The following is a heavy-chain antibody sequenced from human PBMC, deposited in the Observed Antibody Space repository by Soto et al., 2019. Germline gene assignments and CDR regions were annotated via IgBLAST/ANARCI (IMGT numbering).Heavy chain of an antibody. CDR3: AREGILNWFDP. V-gene: IGHV3-74*01. D-gene: IGHD3-10*01. CDR2: INSDGSST. J-gene: IGHJ5*02. CDR1: GFTFRSYW. Sequence: PGGSLRLSCAASGFTFRSYWMQWVRQAPGKGLVWVSWINSDGSSTSYADSVKGRFTISRDNAKNTLYLQMNSLRDEDTAVYYCAREGILNWFDPWGQGTLVTVSS.